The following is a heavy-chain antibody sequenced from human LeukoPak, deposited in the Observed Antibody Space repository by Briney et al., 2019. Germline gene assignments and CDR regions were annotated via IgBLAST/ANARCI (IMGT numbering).Heavy chain of an antibody. CDR1: GFTFSSYS. D-gene: IGHD6-13*01. J-gene: IGHJ3*02. V-gene: IGHV3-21*01. Sequence: GGSLRLSCAASGFTFSSYSMNWVRQAPGKGPEWVSSISSSSSYIYYADSVKGRFTISRDNAKNSLYLQMNSLRAEDTSVYYCARGQQLVPGAFDIWGQGTMVTVSS. CDR2: ISSSSSYI. CDR3: ARGQQLVPGAFDI.